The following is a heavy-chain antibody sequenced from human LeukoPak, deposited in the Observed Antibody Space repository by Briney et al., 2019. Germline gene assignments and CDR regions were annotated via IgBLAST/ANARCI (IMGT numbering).Heavy chain of an antibody. D-gene: IGHD6-19*01. V-gene: IGHV3-53*01. Sequence: GGSLRLSCAASGFTVSSNYMSWVRQAPGKGLEWVSVIYSGGSTYYADSVKGRFTISRDNSKNTLYLQMNSLRAEDTAVYYCAKDLLIAVAGLFDYWGQGTLVTVSS. CDR1: GFTVSSNY. J-gene: IGHJ4*02. CDR3: AKDLLIAVAGLFDY. CDR2: IYSGGST.